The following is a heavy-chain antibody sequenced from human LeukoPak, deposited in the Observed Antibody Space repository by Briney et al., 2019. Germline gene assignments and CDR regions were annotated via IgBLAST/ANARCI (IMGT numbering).Heavy chain of an antibody. V-gene: IGHV4-61*02. CDR1: GGSISSGSYY. CDR3: ASAYCGGDCTPYWYFDL. J-gene: IGHJ2*01. D-gene: IGHD2-21*02. Sequence: PSQTLSLTCTVSGGSISSGSYYWSWIRQPAGKGLEWIGRIYTSGSTNYNPSLKSRVTISVDTSKNQFSLKLSPVTAADTAVYYCASAYCGGDCTPYWYFDLWGRGTLVTVSS. CDR2: IYTSGST.